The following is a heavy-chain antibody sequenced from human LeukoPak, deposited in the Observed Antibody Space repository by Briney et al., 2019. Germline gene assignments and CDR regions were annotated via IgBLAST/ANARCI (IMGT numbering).Heavy chain of an antibody. CDR1: GYTFTGYY. J-gene: IGHJ3*02. Sequence: GASVKVSCKASGYTFTGYYMHWVRQAPGQGLEWMGWINPNSGGTNYAQKFQGRVTMTRDTSISTAYMELSRLRSDDTAVYYCASTLSYCSGGSCYFSMMDAFDIWGQGTMVTVSS. CDR2: INPNSGGT. V-gene: IGHV1-2*02. CDR3: ASTLSYCSGGSCYFSMMDAFDI. D-gene: IGHD2-15*01.